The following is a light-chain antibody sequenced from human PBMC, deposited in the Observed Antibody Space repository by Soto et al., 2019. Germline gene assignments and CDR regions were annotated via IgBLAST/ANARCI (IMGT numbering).Light chain of an antibody. Sequence: DIQMTQSPSSLSASVVYIFTITCQASQDISNYLNWYQQEPGKDPKLLIYDASDLETGVPSRFSGSGSGTGFTFTISSLQPEDFATYYCQQYESLPLTFGQGTRLEI. CDR3: QQYESLPLT. J-gene: IGKJ5*01. CDR2: DAS. CDR1: QDISNY. V-gene: IGKV1-33*01.